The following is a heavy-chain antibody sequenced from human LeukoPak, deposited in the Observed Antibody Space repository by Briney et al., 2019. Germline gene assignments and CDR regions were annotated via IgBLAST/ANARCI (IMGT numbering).Heavy chain of an antibody. CDR1: GGSISSSSYY. CDR2: IYYSGST. Sequence: SQTLSLTCTVSGGSISSSSYYWGWIRQPPGKGLEWIGSIYYSGSTYYNPSLKSRVTISVDTSKNQLSLKLSSVTAADTAVYYCARVSEYYYYYMDVWGKGTTVTVSS. CDR3: ARVSEYYYYYMDV. V-gene: IGHV4-39*07. J-gene: IGHJ6*03.